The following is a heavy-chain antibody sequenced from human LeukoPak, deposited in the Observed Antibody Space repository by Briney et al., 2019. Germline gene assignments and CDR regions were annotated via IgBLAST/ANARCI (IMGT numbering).Heavy chain of an antibody. CDR2: ISVSGNT. D-gene: IGHD6-19*01. V-gene: IGHV3-23*01. CDR3: AKALKQSLSGEDY. J-gene: IGHJ4*02. Sequence: GGSLRLSCAASGFTFSSYAMTWVRQAPGKGLEWVSVISVSGNTYYADSVKGRFTIARETSKNTLYLQLNSLRAEDTAVYYCAKALKQSLSGEDYWGQGTLVTVSS. CDR1: GFTFSSYA.